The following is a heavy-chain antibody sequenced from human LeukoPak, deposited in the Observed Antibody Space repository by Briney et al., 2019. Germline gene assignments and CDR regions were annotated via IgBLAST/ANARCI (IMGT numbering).Heavy chain of an antibody. CDR3: ARDDYDIVTGYYSMYSYGVDV. CDR1: GFTFSSYE. CDR2: ISSGGMTI. V-gene: IGHV3-48*03. D-gene: IGHD3-9*01. J-gene: IGHJ6*02. Sequence: GGSLRLSCEASGFTFSSYEMNWVRQAPGKGLEWISYISSGGMTIYYADSVRGRFTVSRDNTKNSLFLQMNSLRAEDTAVYFCARDDYDIVTGYYSMYSYGVDVWGQGTAVTASS.